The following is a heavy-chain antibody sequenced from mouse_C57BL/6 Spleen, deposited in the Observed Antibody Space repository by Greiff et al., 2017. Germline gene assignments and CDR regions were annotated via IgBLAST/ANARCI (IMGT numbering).Heavy chain of an antibody. CDR1: GFTFSSYA. V-gene: IGHV5-4*01. CDR3: ARGEDAMDY. CDR2: ISDGGSYT. Sequence: EVQLQESGGGLVKPGGSLKLSCAASGFTFSSYAMSWVRQTPEKRLEWVATISDGGSYTYYPDNVKGRFTISRDNAKNNLYLQMSHLKSEDTAMYYCARGEDAMDYWGQGTSVTVSS. J-gene: IGHJ4*01.